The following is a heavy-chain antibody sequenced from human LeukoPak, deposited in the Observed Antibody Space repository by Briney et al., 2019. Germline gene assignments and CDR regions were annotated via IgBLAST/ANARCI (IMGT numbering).Heavy chain of an antibody. CDR1: GFTFSIYW. Sequence: GGSLRLSCAASGFTFSIYWMTWVRQAPGKGLEWVANIKEDGSEKYYVDSVKGRITISRDNGKNSLYLQMNSLRAEDTAVYYCARHLSGDDIWGQGTMVTVSS. CDR3: ARHLSGDDI. D-gene: IGHD4-17*01. V-gene: IGHV3-7*05. J-gene: IGHJ3*02. CDR2: IKEDGSEK.